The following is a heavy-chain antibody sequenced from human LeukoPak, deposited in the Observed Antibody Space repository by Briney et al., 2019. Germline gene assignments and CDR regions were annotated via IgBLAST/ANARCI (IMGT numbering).Heavy chain of an antibody. CDR1: GGSFSGYY. CDR3: ARSTRFYYYDSSGYYRTSYYFDY. D-gene: IGHD3-22*01. J-gene: IGHJ4*02. V-gene: IGHV4-34*01. CDR2: INHSGST. Sequence: PSETLSLTCAVCGGSFSGYYWSWSRQPPGKGLEWVGEINHSGSTNYNPSLKSRVTISVDTSKNQFSLKLSSVTAADTAVYYCARSTRFYYYDSSGYYRTSYYFDYWGQGTLVTVSS.